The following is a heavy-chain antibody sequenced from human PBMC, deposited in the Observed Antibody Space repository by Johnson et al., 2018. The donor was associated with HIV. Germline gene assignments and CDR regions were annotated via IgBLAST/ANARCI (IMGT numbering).Heavy chain of an antibody. D-gene: IGHD3-10*01. CDR3: VTELLRTEHDVFDI. CDR1: GFTFSDYY. J-gene: IGHJ3*02. CDR2: ISSSGSTI. Sequence: QVQLVESGGGLVKPGGSLRLSCAASGFTFSDYYMSWIRQAPGKGLEWVSCISSSGSTIYYADSVKGRFTISRDNSKNTLYLQMNSLRAEDTAVYYCVTELLRTEHDVFDIRGQGTMVTVSS. V-gene: IGHV3-11*04.